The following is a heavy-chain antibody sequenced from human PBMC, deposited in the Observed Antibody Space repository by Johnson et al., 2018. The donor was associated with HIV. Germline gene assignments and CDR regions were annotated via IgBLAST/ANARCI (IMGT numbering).Heavy chain of an antibody. J-gene: IGHJ3*02. CDR3: ASYDSSGSRAFDI. V-gene: IGHV3-30*04. D-gene: IGHD3-22*01. CDR1: GFTFSSYA. Sequence: QVQLVESGGGVVQPGRSLRLSCAASGFTFSSYAMHWVRQAPGKGLEWVAVISYDGSNKYYADSVKGRFTISRDNSKNTLYLQMNSLRAEDTAVYYCASYDSSGSRAFDIWGQGTMVTVSS. CDR2: ISYDGSNK.